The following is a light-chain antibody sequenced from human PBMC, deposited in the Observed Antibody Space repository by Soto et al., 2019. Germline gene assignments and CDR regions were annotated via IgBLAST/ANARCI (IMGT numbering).Light chain of an antibody. J-gene: IGLJ1*01. V-gene: IGLV1-36*01. Sequence: QSVLTQPPSVSSAPRQMVTISCSGSSSNIGNNAVNWYQQLPGKAPKLLIYYDDLLPSGVSDRFSGSKSGTSASLAISGLQSEDEADYYCAAWDDSLNGYVFGTGTKVTVL. CDR1: SSNIGNNA. CDR3: AAWDDSLNGYV. CDR2: YDD.